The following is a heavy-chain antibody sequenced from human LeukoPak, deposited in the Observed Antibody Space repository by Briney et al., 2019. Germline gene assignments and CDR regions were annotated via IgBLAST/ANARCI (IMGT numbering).Heavy chain of an antibody. J-gene: IGHJ5*02. D-gene: IGHD3-10*01. Sequence: ASVKVSCKASGYTFTSYGISWVRQAPGQGLEWMGWISAYNGNTNYAQKLQGRVTMTRNTSISTAYMELSNLRSEDTAVYYCARMEEITMVRGVISWFDPWGQGTLVTVTS. CDR2: ISAYNGNT. CDR3: ARMEEITMVRGVISWFDP. CDR1: GYTFTSYG. V-gene: IGHV1-18*01.